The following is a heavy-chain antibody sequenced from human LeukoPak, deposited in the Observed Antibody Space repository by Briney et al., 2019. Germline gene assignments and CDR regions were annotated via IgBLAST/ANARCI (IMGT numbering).Heavy chain of an antibody. J-gene: IGHJ5*02. CDR1: GYTFTSYY. V-gene: IGHV1-46*01. CDR3: ATDSGYSSSWHNWFDP. CDR2: INPSGGST. D-gene: IGHD6-13*01. Sequence: ASVKVSCKASGYTFTSYYMHWVRQAPGQGLEWMGIINPSGGSTSYAQKFQGRVTMTRDTSTSTVYMELSSLRSEDTAVYYCATDSGYSSSWHNWFDPWGQGTLVTVSS.